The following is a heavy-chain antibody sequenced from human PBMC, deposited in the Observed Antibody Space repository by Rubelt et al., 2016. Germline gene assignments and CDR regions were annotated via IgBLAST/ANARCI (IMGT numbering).Heavy chain of an antibody. D-gene: IGHD3/OR15-3a*01. CDR3: ARDYGFWISYGTYSYGMDV. J-gene: IGHJ6*02. CDR1: GFTFRNYW. Sequence: LVQPGGSLRLSCAASGFTFRNYWMNWVRQAPGKGLVWVSRINSDGSSTSYADSVKGRFTISRDNAKNTLYLQMNSLRAEDTAVYYCARDYGFWISYGTYSYGMDVWGQGTTVTVSS. V-gene: IGHV3-74*01. CDR2: INSDGSST.